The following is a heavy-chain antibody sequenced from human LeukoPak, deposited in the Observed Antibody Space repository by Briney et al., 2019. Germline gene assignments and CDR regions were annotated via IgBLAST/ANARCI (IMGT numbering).Heavy chain of an antibody. CDR3: ARSPSPLYFDY. J-gene: IGHJ4*02. Sequence: SETLSLTCAVYGGSFSGYYWSWIRQPPGKGLEWIGEINHSGSTNYNPSLKSRVTISVDTSKNQFSLKLSSVTAADTAVYYCARSPSPLYFDYWGQGTLVTVSS. CDR2: INHSGST. CDR1: GGSFSGYY. V-gene: IGHV4-34*01.